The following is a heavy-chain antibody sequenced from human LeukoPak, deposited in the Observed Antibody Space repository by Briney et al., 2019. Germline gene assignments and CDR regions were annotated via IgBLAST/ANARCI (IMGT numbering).Heavy chain of an antibody. D-gene: IGHD4-23*01. J-gene: IGHJ3*02. CDR1: GFTFSNYA. CDR3: TRHVHHQGRWPRTDAFDI. CDR2: IRSKANSYAT. V-gene: IGHV3-73*01. Sequence: GGSLRLSCAASGFTFSNYAMSWVRQASGKGLEWVGRIRSKANSYATAYAASVKGRFTISRDDSKNTAYLQMNSLKTEDTAVYYCTRHVHHQGRWPRTDAFDIWGQGTMVTVSS.